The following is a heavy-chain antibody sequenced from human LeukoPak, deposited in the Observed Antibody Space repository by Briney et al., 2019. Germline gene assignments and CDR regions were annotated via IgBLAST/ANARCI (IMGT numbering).Heavy chain of an antibody. CDR2: ISSSGNT. V-gene: IGHV3-23*01. CDR3: ARLSIAAAGTSDY. CDR1: GFTFGRSA. Sequence: PGGSLRLSCEASGFTFGRSAMTWVRQTPGKGLEWFSSISSSGNTYYADSVKGRFTISRDNSKNLVNLQMNSLRAEDTAVYYCARLSIAAAGTSDYWGQGTLVTVSS. D-gene: IGHD6-13*01. J-gene: IGHJ4*02.